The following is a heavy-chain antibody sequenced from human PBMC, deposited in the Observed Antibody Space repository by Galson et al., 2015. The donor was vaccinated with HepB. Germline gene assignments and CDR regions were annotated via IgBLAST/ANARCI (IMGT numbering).Heavy chain of an antibody. Sequence: SLRLSCAASGFSLSTYTMSWVRQAPGRGLEWVSGIYGSGRASFYADSVKGRFAISKDEPNNMLYLQLNSLRAEDSALYYCAKDKVPDGLWTIDYWGQGTLVIVSS. CDR2: IYGSGRAS. CDR3: AKDKVPDGLWTIDY. V-gene: IGHV3-23*05. CDR1: GFSLSTYT. J-gene: IGHJ4*02. D-gene: IGHD3/OR15-3a*01.